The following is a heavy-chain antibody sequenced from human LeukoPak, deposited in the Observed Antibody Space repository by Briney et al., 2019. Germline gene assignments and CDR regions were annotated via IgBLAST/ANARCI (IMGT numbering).Heavy chain of an antibody. V-gene: IGHV1-18*01. D-gene: IGHD6-19*01. J-gene: IGHJ4*02. CDR2: ISAYNGNT. CDR3: ARDLRSSGRGPYFDY. CDR1: GYTFTSYG. Sequence: ASVKASCKASGYTFTSYGISWVRQAPGQGLEWMGWISAYNGNTNYAQKLQGRVTMTTDTSTSTAYMELRSLRSDDTAVYYCARDLRSSGRGPYFDYWGQGTLVTVSS.